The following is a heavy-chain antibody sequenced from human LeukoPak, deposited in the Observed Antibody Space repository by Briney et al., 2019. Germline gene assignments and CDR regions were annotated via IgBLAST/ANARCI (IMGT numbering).Heavy chain of an antibody. CDR2: IHTDGGRI. Sequence: PGGSLRLSCAASGFTLTNYWMHWVRQAPGKGLVWVSHIHTDGGRIAYADSVKGRFTISRDNARNTLYLQMNSLRAEDTAVYYCSRALGAWGQGTLVIVSS. V-gene: IGHV3-74*01. CDR3: SRALGA. J-gene: IGHJ5*02. CDR1: GFTLTNYW.